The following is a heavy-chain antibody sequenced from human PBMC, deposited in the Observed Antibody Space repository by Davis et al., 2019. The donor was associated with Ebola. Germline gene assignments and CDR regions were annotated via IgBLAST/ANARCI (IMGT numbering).Heavy chain of an antibody. D-gene: IGHD1-14*01. CDR3: ARVRLWRKHGFDP. CDR1: GGSISSSNW. J-gene: IGHJ5*02. V-gene: IGHV4-4*02. CDR2: IYHSGST. Sequence: SQTLSLTCAVSGGSISSSNWWSWVRQPPGKGLEWIGEIYHSGSTNYNPSLKSRVTISVDKSKNQFSLKLSSVTAADTAVYYCARVRLWRKHGFDPWGQGTLVTVSS.